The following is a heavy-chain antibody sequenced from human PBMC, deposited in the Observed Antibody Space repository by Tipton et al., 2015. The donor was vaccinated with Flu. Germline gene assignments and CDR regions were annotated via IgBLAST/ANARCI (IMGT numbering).Heavy chain of an antibody. CDR2: IYYSGTT. Sequence: TLSLTCTVSGGSISSYTYYWGWFRQSPGTGLEWIWSIYYSGTTYYNPSLKSRVTMSIDTSKNQFSLKVTSVTAADTAVYYCAKEGSYNILTNYYNKGVDPWGQGTLAIVSS. V-gene: IGHV4-39*07. CDR1: GGSISSYTYY. D-gene: IGHD3-9*01. J-gene: IGHJ5*02. CDR3: AKEGSYNILTNYYNKGVDP.